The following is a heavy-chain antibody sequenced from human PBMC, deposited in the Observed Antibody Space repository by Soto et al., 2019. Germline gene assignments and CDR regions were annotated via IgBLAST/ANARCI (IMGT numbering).Heavy chain of an antibody. CDR1: GGSISSYY. J-gene: IGHJ4*02. Sequence: SETLSLTCTVSGGSISSYYWSWIRQPPGKGLEWIGYMYNTGSTIYNPSLKSRVTISVDTSKNQFSLKLSSVTAADTAVYYCASQHYYDSSGYYVVYWGQGTLVTVSS. D-gene: IGHD3-22*01. V-gene: IGHV4-4*08. CDR2: MYNTGST. CDR3: ASQHYYDSSGYYVVY.